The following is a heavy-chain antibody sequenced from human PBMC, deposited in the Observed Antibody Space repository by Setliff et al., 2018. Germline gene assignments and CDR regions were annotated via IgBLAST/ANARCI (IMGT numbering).Heavy chain of an antibody. V-gene: IGHV3-30*16. J-gene: IGHJ4*02. Sequence: GGSLRLSCAASGFTFSTYRMHWVRQAPGKGLEWVAVIWDDGGNKYHADSVKGRFTISRDNSKNTLYLQMNSLRPDDSAMYYCTRGQRAWSYWGQGTLVTVSS. CDR2: IWDDGGNK. CDR3: TRGQRAWSY. D-gene: IGHD6-19*01. CDR1: GFTFSTYR.